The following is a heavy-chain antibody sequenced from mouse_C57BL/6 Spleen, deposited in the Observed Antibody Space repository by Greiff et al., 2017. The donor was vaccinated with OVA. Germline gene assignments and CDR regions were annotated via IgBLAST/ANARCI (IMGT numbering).Heavy chain of an antibody. V-gene: IGHV1-69*01. CDR3: ARGVPAFAD. CDR2: IDPSDSYT. D-gene: IGHD2-14*01. J-gene: IGHJ3*01. CDR1: GYTFTSYW. Sequence: QVQLQQPGAELVMPGASVKLSCKASGYTFTSYWMHWVKQRPGQGLEWIGEIDPSDSYTNYNQQFKGKSTLTVDKSSSTPYMQLSSLTSEDSAVYYCARGVPAFADWGQGTLVTVSA.